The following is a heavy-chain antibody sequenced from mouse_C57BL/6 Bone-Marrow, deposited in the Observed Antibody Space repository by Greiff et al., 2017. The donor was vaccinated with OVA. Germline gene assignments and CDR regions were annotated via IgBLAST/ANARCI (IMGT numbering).Heavy chain of an antibody. CDR3: ASSTGDYDYDVDY. D-gene: IGHD2-4*01. Sequence: QVQLQQSGPELVKPGASVKISCKASGYAFSSSWMNWVKQRPGKGLEWIGRIYPGDGDTNYNGKFKGKATLTADKSSSTAYMQLSSLTSEDSAVYFCASSTGDYDYDVDYWGQGTTLTVSS. V-gene: IGHV1-82*01. CDR2: IYPGDGDT. J-gene: IGHJ2*01. CDR1: GYAFSSSW.